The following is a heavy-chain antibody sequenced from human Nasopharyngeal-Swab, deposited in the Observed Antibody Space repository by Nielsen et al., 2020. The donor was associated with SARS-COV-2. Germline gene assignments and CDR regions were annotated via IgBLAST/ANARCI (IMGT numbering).Heavy chain of an antibody. CDR3: ANILTGYYGSVGFDY. D-gene: IGHD3-9*01. CDR2: IIPIFGTA. Sequence: WVRQAPGQGLEWMRGIIPIFGTANYAQKFQGRVTITADESTSTAYMELSSLRSEDTAVYYCANILTGYYGSVGFDYWGQGTLVTVSS. V-gene: IGHV1-69*01. J-gene: IGHJ4*02.